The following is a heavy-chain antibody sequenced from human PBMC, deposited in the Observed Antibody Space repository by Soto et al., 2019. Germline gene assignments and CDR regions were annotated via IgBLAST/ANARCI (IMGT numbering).Heavy chain of an antibody. CDR1: GFSLSSGRMG. J-gene: IGHJ5*02. V-gene: IGHV2-26*01. CDR3: GRIVRWFGKLEKFNWSAP. D-gene: IGHD3-10*01. Sequence: QVTLKEAGPVLVKPTETLTLTGSVSGFSLSSGRMGVSWIRQPPGKALECLADIFSNGEKSQSTFLKNRLTISKHTSKRQVVLTITNMDPSATATYYSGRIVRWFGKLEKFNWSAPWGQANLVTVSS. CDR2: IFSNGEK.